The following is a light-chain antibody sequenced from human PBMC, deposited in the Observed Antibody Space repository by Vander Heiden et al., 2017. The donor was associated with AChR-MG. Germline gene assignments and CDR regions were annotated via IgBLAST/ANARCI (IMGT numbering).Light chain of an antibody. CDR2: GAS. CDR1: QGVSSN. Sequence: EIVMTQSPAPLPVSPGERATLSCRASQGVSSNLAWYQQKPGQAPRLLIYGASTRATGIPARFSGSGSGTEFTLTISSLQSEDFAVYYCQQDNNWPFTFGHGTKVDIK. CDR3: QQDNNWPFT. V-gene: IGKV3-15*01. J-gene: IGKJ3*01.